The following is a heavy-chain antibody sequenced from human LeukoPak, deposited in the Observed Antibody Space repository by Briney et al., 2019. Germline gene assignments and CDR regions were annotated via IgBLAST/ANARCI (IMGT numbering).Heavy chain of an antibody. Sequence: PGGSLRLSCAASGFTFSSYAMHWVRQAPGKGLEWVAVISYDGSNKYYADSVKGRFTISRDNSKNTLYLQMNSLRAEDTAVYYCARDRRERWLQSSRVYYYYGMDVWGQGTTVTVSS. CDR3: ARDRRERWLQSSRVYYYYGMDV. CDR1: GFTFSSYA. CDR2: ISYDGSNK. V-gene: IGHV3-30*04. J-gene: IGHJ6*02. D-gene: IGHD5-24*01.